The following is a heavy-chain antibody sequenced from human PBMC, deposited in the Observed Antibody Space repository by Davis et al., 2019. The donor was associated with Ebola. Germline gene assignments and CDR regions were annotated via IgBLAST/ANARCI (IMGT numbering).Heavy chain of an antibody. D-gene: IGHD3-10*01. V-gene: IGHV3-74*01. Sequence: GESLKISCAASGFTFSSYWMHWVRQAPGKGLVWVSRINSDGSSTSYADSVKGRFTISRDNAKNTLYLQMNSLRAEDTAVYYCAVYGSGSDYWGQGTLVTVSS. CDR3: AVYGSGSDY. CDR2: INSDGSST. J-gene: IGHJ4*02. CDR1: GFTFSSYW.